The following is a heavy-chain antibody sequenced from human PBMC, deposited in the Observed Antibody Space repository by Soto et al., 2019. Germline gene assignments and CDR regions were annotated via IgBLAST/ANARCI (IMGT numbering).Heavy chain of an antibody. CDR2: IYHSGST. CDR1: GGTISSCGYS. J-gene: IGHJ3*02. CDR3: ARCPIRGYDILTGYYHHGFGI. V-gene: IGHV4-30-2*01. D-gene: IGHD3-9*01. Sequence: SGTLSLTCAVSGGTISSCGYSWSWMRQRPGKGLDWIGYIYHSGSTYYNPSLKSRVTISVDRSQNQFSLKLSTVTAADTAVYYCARCPIRGYDILTGYYHHGFGIRGQGTIVTVSS.